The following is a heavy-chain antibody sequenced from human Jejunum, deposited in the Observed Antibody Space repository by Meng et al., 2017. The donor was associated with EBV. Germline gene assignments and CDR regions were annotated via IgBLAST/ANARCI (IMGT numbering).Heavy chain of an antibody. D-gene: IGHD3-16*02. Sequence: QVQLQRWVDVLLKPSETLSLTCAVYRGSFSCYSWSWIRQHPGKGLEWIWEINHSGSTNYNPSLRSRVTISVETSKNQFSLRLNSVTAADTAVYYCARVAFSYTTRSLDSWGQGTLVTVSS. J-gene: IGHJ4*02. CDR1: RGSFSCYS. CDR3: ARVAFSYTTRSLDS. CDR2: INHSGST. V-gene: IGHV4-34*02.